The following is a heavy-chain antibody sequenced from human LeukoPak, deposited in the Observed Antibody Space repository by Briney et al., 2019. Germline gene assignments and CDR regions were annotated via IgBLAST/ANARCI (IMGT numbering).Heavy chain of an antibody. CDR1: GFTFSSYG. V-gene: IGHV3-23*01. Sequence: GGSLRLSCAASGFTFSSYGMHWVRQAPGKGLEWVSAISGSGGSTYYADSVKGRFTISRDNSKNTLYLQMNSLRAEDTAVYYCAKDHPIVVVPAAMRGRYYYYYYGMDVWGQGTTVTVSS. J-gene: IGHJ6*02. CDR2: ISGSGGST. D-gene: IGHD2-2*01. CDR3: AKDHPIVVVPAAMRGRYYYYYYGMDV.